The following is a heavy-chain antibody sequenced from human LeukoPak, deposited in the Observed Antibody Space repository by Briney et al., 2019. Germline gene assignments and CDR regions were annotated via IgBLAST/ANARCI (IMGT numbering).Heavy chain of an antibody. J-gene: IGHJ4*02. D-gene: IGHD3-10*01. CDR3: ARSRGRKGTPFDY. CDR1: GGSISSHY. Sequence: AETLSLTCTVSGGSISSHYRSWIRQPPGKGLEWIGYIYYSGSTNYNPSLKSRITISLDTSNNQLSLNLNSVPAADTAGYYCARSRGRKGTPFDYWGQGILGTVSS. CDR2: IYYSGST. V-gene: IGHV4-59*08.